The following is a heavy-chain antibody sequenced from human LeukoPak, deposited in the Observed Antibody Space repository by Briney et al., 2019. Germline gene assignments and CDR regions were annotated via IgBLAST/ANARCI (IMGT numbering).Heavy chain of an antibody. CDR1: GGSISSYY. CDR2: INHSGST. Sequence: TSSETLSLTCTVSGGSISSYYWSWIRRPPGKGLEWIGEINHSGSTNYNPSLKSRVTISVDRSKNQSSLKLSSVTAADTAVYYCARGYDVLTSHDYFDYWGQGTLVTVSS. V-gene: IGHV4-34*01. CDR3: ARGYDVLTSHDYFDY. J-gene: IGHJ4*02. D-gene: IGHD3-9*01.